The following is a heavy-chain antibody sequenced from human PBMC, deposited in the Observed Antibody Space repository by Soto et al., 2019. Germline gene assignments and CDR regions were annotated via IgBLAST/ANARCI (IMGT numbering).Heavy chain of an antibody. J-gene: IGHJ4*02. Sequence: EVQLLESGGALVQPGGSLRLSCAASGFTFSSYAMSWVRQAPGKELEWVSLISGSGGGTYYADSVKGRFTISRDNSKNTLYLQMNSLRAEDTAVFYCAKHLSNGSPDYWGQGTLVTVSS. V-gene: IGHV3-23*01. CDR1: GFTFSSYA. CDR3: AKHLSNGSPDY. CDR2: ISGSGGGT. D-gene: IGHD2-15*01.